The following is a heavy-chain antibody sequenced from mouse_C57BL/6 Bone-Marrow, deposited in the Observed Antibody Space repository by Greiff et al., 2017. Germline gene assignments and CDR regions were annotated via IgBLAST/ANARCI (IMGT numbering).Heavy chain of an antibody. D-gene: IGHD1-1*01. CDR2: IYPRSGNT. J-gene: IGHJ1*03. V-gene: IGHV1-81*01. Sequence: VQLQQSGAELARPGASVKLSCTASGYTFTSYGISWVKQRPGQGLEWIGEIYPRSGNTYYNEKFKGKATLTADKSSSTAYMELRSLTSEDSAVYFCARRVTTVVAKTAYWYFDVWGTGTTVTVSS. CDR3: ARRVTTVVAKTAYWYFDV. CDR1: GYTFTSYG.